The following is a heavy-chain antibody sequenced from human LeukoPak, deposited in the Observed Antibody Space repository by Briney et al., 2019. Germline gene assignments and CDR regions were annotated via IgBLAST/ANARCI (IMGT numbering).Heavy chain of an antibody. V-gene: IGHV7-4-1*02. D-gene: IGHD6-13*01. CDR3: ASIIKSSSLTAFDI. Sequence: ASVKVSCKASGYTFTSYAMNWVRQAPGQGLEWMGWINTNTGNPTYAQGFTGRFVFSLDTSVSTAYLQISSLKAEDTAVYYCASIIKSSSLTAFDIWGQGTMVTVSS. CDR1: GYTFTSYA. CDR2: INTNTGNP. J-gene: IGHJ3*02.